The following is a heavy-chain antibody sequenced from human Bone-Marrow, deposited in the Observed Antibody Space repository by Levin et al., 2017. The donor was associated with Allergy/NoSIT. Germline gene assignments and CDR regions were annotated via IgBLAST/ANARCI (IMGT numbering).Heavy chain of an antibody. CDR3: ARLPYYYYSRGYSYFLPCASDV. CDR1: GFSLSHPRMG. J-gene: IGHJ3*01. CDR2: IFSRDKK. V-gene: IGHV2-26*01. D-gene: IGHD3-22*01. Sequence: SGPTLVKPTETLTLTCTVSGFSLSHPRMGVTWIRQPPGKALEWLAHIFSRDKKSYSPSLRTRLTISKDTSKSHVVLPMTNVAPGDTATYYFARLPYYYYSRGYSYFLPCASDVWGEGTMVTVSS.